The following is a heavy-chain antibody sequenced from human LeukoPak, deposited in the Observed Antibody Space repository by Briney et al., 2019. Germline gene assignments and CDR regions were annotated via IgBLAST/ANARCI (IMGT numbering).Heavy chain of an antibody. D-gene: IGHD4-11*01. CDR2: ISFDGSNK. CDR1: GFSFSDYG. CDR3: AKDGAYINYQYYFDS. V-gene: IGHV3-30*18. J-gene: IGHJ4*02. Sequence: GGSLRLSCAASGFSFSDYGIHWVRQAPGKGLEWVAVISFDGSNKYYADSVKGRFTISRDNSKTTLSLQMNSLRVEDTAVYYCAKDGAYINYQYYFDSWGRGTLVTVSS.